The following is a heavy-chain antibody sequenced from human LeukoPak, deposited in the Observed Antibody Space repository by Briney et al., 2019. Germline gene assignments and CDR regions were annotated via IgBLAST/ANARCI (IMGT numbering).Heavy chain of an antibody. Sequence: GGSLRLSCAASGFTFSNYWMHWVRQAPGKGLVWVSRINSDGRSTNYADSVKGRFTISRDNAKNTLFLQMNSLRAEDAAVYYCAKDLSSSGWSFDYWGQGTLVTVSS. J-gene: IGHJ4*02. CDR2: INSDGRST. CDR3: AKDLSSSGWSFDY. CDR1: GFTFSNYW. V-gene: IGHV3-74*01. D-gene: IGHD6-19*01.